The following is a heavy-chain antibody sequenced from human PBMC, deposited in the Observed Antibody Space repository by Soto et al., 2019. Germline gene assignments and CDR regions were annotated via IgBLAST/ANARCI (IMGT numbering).Heavy chain of an antibody. Sequence: EVQLVESGGGLIQPGGSLRLSCAASGFTVSSNYMSWGRQAPGKGLAWVSVIYRGGSTYYADSVKGRFTISRDNSKNTLYLQMNSLRAEDTAVYYCARDQEGNRCWYFDLWGRGTLVTVSS. CDR1: GFTVSSNY. D-gene: IGHD4-4*01. CDR3: ARDQEGNRCWYFDL. V-gene: IGHV3-53*01. J-gene: IGHJ2*01. CDR2: IYRGGST.